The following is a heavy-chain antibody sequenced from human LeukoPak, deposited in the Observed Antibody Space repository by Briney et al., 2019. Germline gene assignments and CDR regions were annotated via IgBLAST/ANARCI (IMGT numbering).Heavy chain of an antibody. CDR2: INPSSGGT. CDR3: ARDPRSTSVPHYYYYMDV. CDR1: GYTFTGYY. V-gene: IGHV1-2*02. Sequence: ASVKVSCKASGYTFTGYYIHWVRQAPGQGLEWMGWINPSSGGTNYAQKFQGRATMTRDTSITTAYMELSRLTSDDTAVYYCARDPRSTSVPHYYYYMDVWGKGTTVTVSS. D-gene: IGHD2-2*01. J-gene: IGHJ6*03.